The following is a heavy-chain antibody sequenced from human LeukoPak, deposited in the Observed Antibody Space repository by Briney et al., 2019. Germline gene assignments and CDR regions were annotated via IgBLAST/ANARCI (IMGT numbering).Heavy chain of an antibody. CDR3: TRAGTIGFSD. CDR2: VAMDGTTT. J-gene: IGHJ4*02. Sequence: SGGSLRLSCITSGFRFTNYWIHWVRQAPGKGLEWVSRVAMDGTTTAYADSVRDRFTISRDNTKDTVYLQMNSLRVEDTAVYYCTRAGTIGFSDWGQGTLVAV. CDR1: GFRFTNYW. D-gene: IGHD1-14*01. V-gene: IGHV3-74*01.